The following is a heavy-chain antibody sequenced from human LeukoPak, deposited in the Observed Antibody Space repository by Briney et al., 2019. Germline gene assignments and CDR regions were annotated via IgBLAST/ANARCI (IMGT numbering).Heavy chain of an antibody. CDR1: GGSISSGGYS. J-gene: IGHJ1*01. V-gene: IGHV4-30-2*01. Sequence: PSQTLSLTCAVSGGSISSGGYSWSWIRQPPGKGLEWIGYIYHSGSTYYNPSLKSRVTISVDRSKNQFSLKLSSVTAADTAVYYCARGPDLYSSSWYESEYFQHWGQGNLVTVSS. D-gene: IGHD6-13*01. CDR2: IYHSGST. CDR3: ARGPDLYSSSWYESEYFQH.